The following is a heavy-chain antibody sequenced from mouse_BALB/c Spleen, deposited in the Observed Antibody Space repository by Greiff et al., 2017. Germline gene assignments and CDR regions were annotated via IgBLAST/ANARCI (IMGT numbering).Heavy chain of an antibody. J-gene: IGHJ1*01. Sequence: VQLQQSGAELMKPGASVKISCKATGYTFSSYWIEWVKQRPGHGLEWIGEILPGSGSTNYNEKFKGKATFTADTSSNTAYMQLSSLTSEDSAVYYCARGSYYGSSYDYLYFDVWGAGTTVTVSS. V-gene: IGHV1-9*01. D-gene: IGHD1-1*01. CDR2: ILPGSGST. CDR1: GYTFSSYW. CDR3: ARGSYYGSSYDYLYFDV.